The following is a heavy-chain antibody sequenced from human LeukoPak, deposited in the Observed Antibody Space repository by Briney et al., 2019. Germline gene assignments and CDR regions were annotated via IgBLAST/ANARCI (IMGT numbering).Heavy chain of an antibody. Sequence: QPGGSLRLSCAASGFTFSSYVVSWVRQAPGKGLEWVSAISGSGSSTYYADSVKGRFTISRDNSKNTLYLQMNSPRAEDTAVYYCAGILGYCSGGSCPIKDYWGQGTLVTVSS. CDR1: GFTFSSYV. CDR3: AGILGYCSGGSCPIKDY. V-gene: IGHV3-23*01. J-gene: IGHJ4*02. CDR2: ISGSGSST. D-gene: IGHD2-15*01.